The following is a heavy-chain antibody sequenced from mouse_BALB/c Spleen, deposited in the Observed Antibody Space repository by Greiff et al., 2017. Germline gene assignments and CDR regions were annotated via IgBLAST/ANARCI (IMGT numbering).Heavy chain of an antibody. Sequence: EVKLQESGPGLVKPSQSLSLTCSVTGYSITSGYYWNWIRQFPGNKLEWMGYISYDGSNNYNPSLKNRISITRDTSKNQFFLKLNSVTTEDTATYYCARCGNYRLAYWGQGTLVTVSA. CDR3: ARCGNYRLAY. CDR2: ISYDGSN. V-gene: IGHV3-6*02. J-gene: IGHJ3*01. CDR1: GYSITSGYY. D-gene: IGHD2-1*01.